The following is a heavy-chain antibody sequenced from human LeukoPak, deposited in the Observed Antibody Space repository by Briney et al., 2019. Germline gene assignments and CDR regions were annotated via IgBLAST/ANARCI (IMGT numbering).Heavy chain of an antibody. J-gene: IGHJ6*02. Sequence: PGGSLRLSCAASGFTFSSYWMSWVRQAPGKGLEWVANIKQDGSEKYYVDSVKGRFTISRDNAKNSLYLQMNSLRAEDTAVYYCARVHEELGYYYYGMDVWGQGTTVTVSS. CDR3: ARVHEELGYYYYGMDV. CDR1: GFTFSSYW. D-gene: IGHD3-10*01. CDR2: IKQDGSEK. V-gene: IGHV3-7*01.